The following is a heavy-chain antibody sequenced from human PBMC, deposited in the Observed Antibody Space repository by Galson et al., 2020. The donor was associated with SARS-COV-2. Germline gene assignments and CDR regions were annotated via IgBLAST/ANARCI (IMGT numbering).Heavy chain of an antibody. J-gene: IGHJ6*03. CDR1: GFTFSSYG. CDR3: TTLGYSSPYYYYYMDV. V-gene: IGHV3-30*03. Sequence: GGSLRLSCAASGFTFSSYGMHWVRQAPGKGLEWVAVISYDGSNKYYADSVKGRFTISRDNSKNTLYLQMNSLRAEDTAVYYCTTLGYSSPYYYYYMDVWGKGTTVTVSS. CDR2: ISYDGSNK. D-gene: IGHD2-21*01.